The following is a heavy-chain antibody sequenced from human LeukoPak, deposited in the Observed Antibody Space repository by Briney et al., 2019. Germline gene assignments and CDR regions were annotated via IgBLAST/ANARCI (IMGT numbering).Heavy chain of an antibody. CDR1: GGTFSSYA. CDR2: IILIFGTA. Sequence: SVKVSCKASGGTFSSYAISWVRQAPGQGLEWMGGIILIFGTANYAQKFQGRVTITTDESTSTAYMELSSLRSEDTAVYYCASTGSVAGFDYWGQGTLVTVSS. V-gene: IGHV1-69*05. D-gene: IGHD6-19*01. CDR3: ASTGSVAGFDY. J-gene: IGHJ4*02.